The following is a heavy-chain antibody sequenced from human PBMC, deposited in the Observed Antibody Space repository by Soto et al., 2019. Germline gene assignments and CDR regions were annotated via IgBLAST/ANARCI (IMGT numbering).Heavy chain of an antibody. D-gene: IGHD1-26*01. Sequence: LSLTCTVSGGSVSSGSYYWSWIRQPPGKGLEWIGYIYYSGSTNYNPSLKSRVTISVDTSKNQFSLKLSSVTAADTAVYYCARVLSGSYFGDPYDAFDIWGQRTLVTVSS. CDR2: IYYSGST. CDR1: GGSVSSGSYY. J-gene: IGHJ3*02. V-gene: IGHV4-61*01. CDR3: ARVLSGSYFGDPYDAFDI.